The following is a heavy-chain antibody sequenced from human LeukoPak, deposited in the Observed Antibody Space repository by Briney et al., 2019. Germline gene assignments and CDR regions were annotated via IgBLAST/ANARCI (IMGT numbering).Heavy chain of an antibody. J-gene: IGHJ4*02. Sequence: GGSLRLSCAASGFTFSSYSMNWVRQAPGKGLEWVSSISSSGSYIYYADSVKGRFTISRDNAKNSLYLQMNSLRAEDTAVYYCARDLPRSGYYQPIDYWGQGTLVTVSS. D-gene: IGHD3-22*01. CDR2: ISSSGSYI. V-gene: IGHV3-21*01. CDR1: GFTFSSYS. CDR3: ARDLPRSGYYQPIDY.